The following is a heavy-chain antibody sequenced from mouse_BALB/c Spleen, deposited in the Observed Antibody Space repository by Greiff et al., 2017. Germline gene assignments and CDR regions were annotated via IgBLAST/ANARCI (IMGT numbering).Heavy chain of an antibody. Sequence: EVNVVESGAELVRPGASVKLSCTASGFNIKDYYMHWVKQRPEQGLEWIGWIDPESGDTEYAPKFQGKATMTADTSSNTAYLQLSSLTSEDTAVYYCDAGDCGALAYWGQGTLVTVSA. CDR3: DAGDCGALAY. CDR2: IDPESGDT. CDR1: GFNIKDYY. J-gene: IGHJ3*01. V-gene: IGHV14-4*02.